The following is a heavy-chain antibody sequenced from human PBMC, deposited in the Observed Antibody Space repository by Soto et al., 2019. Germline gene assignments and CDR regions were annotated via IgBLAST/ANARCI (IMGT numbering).Heavy chain of an antibody. CDR3: ARVSVCSGGSCYSGLFWFDP. CDR2: ISAYNGNT. V-gene: IGHV1-18*01. J-gene: IGHJ5*02. CDR1: GYTFTSYG. D-gene: IGHD2-15*01. Sequence: ASVKVSCKASGYTFTSYGISWVRQAPGQGLEWMGWISAYNGNTNYAQKLQGRVTMTTDTSTSTAYMELRSLRSDDTAVYYCARVSVCSGGSCYSGLFWFDPWGQGTLVTVSS.